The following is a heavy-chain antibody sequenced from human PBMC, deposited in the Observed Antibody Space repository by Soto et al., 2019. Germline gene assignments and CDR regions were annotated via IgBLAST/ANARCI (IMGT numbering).Heavy chain of an antibody. CDR2: FDPEDGET. CDR1: GYTLTELS. J-gene: IGHJ5*02. V-gene: IGHV1-24*01. CDR3: ATDYRGGWSSDGYDP. D-gene: IGHD6-19*01. Sequence: GASVKVSCKVSGYTLTELSMHWVRQAPGKGLEWMGGFDPEDGETIYAQKFQGRVTMTEDTSTDTAYMELSSLRSEDTAVYYCATDYRGGWSSDGYDPWGQGTLVTVSS.